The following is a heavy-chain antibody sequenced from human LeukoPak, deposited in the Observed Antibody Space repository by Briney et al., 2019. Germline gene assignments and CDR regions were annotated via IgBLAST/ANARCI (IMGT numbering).Heavy chain of an antibody. Sequence: GGSLRLSCAASGFTFSDYAMSWVRQAPGKGLEWVSDISGSGGGTYYADSVKGRFTISRDNSRNTLYLQMNSLRAEDTAVYYCAKDQGGSSTSWPNYYYYGMDVWGQGTRVTVSS. CDR3: AKDQGGSSTSWPNYYYYGMDV. D-gene: IGHD2-2*01. CDR1: GFTFSDYA. V-gene: IGHV3-23*01. J-gene: IGHJ6*02. CDR2: ISGSGGGT.